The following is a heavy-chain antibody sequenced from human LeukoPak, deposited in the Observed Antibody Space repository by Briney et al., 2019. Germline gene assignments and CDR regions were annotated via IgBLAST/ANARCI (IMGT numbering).Heavy chain of an antibody. J-gene: IGHJ6*03. CDR2: IIPIFGTA. V-gene: IGHV1-69*05. CDR1: GGTFSSYA. D-gene: IGHD3-22*01. Sequence: SVTVSCKASGGTFSSYAISGVRQAPAQGLEWMGGIIPIFGTANYAQKFQGRVTITTDESTSTAYMELSSLRSEDPAVYYCARSVYDSSGYYPYYYYYYMDVWGKGTTVTVSS. CDR3: ARSVYDSSGYYPYYYYYYMDV.